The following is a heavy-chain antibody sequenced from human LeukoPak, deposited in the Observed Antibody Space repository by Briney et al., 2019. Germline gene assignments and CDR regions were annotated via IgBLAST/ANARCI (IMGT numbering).Heavy chain of an antibody. Sequence: ASVTVSCKASGGTFSSYAISWVRQAPGQGLEWMGGIIPIFGTANYAQKFQGRVTITADESTSTACMELSSLRSEDTAVYYCARGPEMATALDYWGQGTLVTVSS. V-gene: IGHV1-69*13. CDR1: GGTFSSYA. CDR3: ARGPEMATALDY. D-gene: IGHD5-24*01. CDR2: IIPIFGTA. J-gene: IGHJ4*02.